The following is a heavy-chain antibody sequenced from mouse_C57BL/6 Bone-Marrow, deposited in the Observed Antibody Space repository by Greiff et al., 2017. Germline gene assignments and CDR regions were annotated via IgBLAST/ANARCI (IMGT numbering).Heavy chain of an antibody. D-gene: IGHD1-1*01. J-gene: IGHJ2*01. Sequence: QVQLQQPGAELVKPGASVKLSCKASGYTFTSYWMHWVKQRPGQGLEWIGMIHPNSGSTNYNEKFKSKATLTVDTSSSTAYMQLSSLTSEDSAVYYCARRITTVPRYYFDYWGQGTTLTVSS. CDR3: ARRITTVPRYYFDY. CDR2: IHPNSGST. V-gene: IGHV1-64*01. CDR1: GYTFTSYW.